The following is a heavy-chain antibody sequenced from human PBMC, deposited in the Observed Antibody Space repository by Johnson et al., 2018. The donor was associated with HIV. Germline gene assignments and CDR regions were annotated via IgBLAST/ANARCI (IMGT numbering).Heavy chain of an antibody. CDR2: ISGSGGST. CDR3: AKVHSSSSLNGAFDI. J-gene: IGHJ3*02. CDR1: GFTFSSYA. D-gene: IGHD6-6*01. V-gene: IGHV3-23*04. Sequence: MLLVESGGGLVHPGGSLRLSCAASGFTFSSYAMSWVRQATGKGLEWVSAISGSGGSTYYADSVKGRFTISRDNSKNTLYLQMNSLRAEDTALYYCAKVHSSSSLNGAFDIWGQGTMVTVSS.